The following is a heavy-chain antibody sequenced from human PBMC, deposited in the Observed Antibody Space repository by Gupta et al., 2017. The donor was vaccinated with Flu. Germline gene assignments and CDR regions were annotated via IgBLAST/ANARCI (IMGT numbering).Heavy chain of an antibody. V-gene: IGHV3-23*01. CDR3: AKDLKGRAYDFWSGYQYYYYYYGMDV. CDR1: GFTFSSYA. D-gene: IGHD3-3*01. Sequence: EVQLLESGGGLVQPGGSLRLSCAASGFTFSSYAMSWVRQAPGKGLEWVSAISGSGGSTYYADSVKGRFTISRDNSKNTLYLQMNSLRAEDTAVYYCAKDLKGRAYDFWSGYQYYYYYYGMDVWGQGTTVTVSS. J-gene: IGHJ6*02. CDR2: ISGSGGST.